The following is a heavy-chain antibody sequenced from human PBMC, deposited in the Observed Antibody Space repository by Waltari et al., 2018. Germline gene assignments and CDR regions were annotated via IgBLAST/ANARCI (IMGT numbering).Heavy chain of an antibody. V-gene: IGHV3-21*01. CDR2: ISTTSSFI. CDR1: GFTFSTYS. J-gene: IGHJ6*03. CDR3: ARDAHCSGGSCYSEAYVDV. Sequence: EVQLVESGGGLVKPGGSLRLSWAASGFTFSTYSMNWVRPAPGKGLEWVASISTTSSFIYHADSVKGRFTISRDNAKSSLYLQMNSLRADDTAVYYCARDAHCSGGSCYSEAYVDVWGKGTTVTVSS. D-gene: IGHD2-15*01.